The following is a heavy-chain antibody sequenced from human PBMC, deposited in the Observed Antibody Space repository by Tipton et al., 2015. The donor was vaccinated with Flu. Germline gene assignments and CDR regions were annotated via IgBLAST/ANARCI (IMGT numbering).Heavy chain of an antibody. CDR1: GGSISSGTYH. J-gene: IGHJ4*02. D-gene: IGHD6-6*01. CDR3: ARDPWAVPYYFDY. CDR2: IYYSGST. Sequence: LRLSCTVSGGSISSGTYHWGWIRQPPGKGLEWIGTIYYSGSTYYNPSLKSRVTISVDTSKNQFSLKVSSVTAADTAIYYCARDPWAVPYYFDYWCQGTLITVSS. V-gene: IGHV4-39*07.